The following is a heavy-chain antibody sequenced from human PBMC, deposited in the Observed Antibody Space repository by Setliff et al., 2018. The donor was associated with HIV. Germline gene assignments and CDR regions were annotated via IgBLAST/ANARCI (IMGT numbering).Heavy chain of an antibody. CDR3: ARLGYVSGGFYKTPGPYYFDY. J-gene: IGHJ4*02. Sequence: SETLSLTCTVSGGSMSSSSYYWGWIRQTPDKGLEWIGIIYYSGATYYNPSLTSRVTISVDTSRNQFSLKLRSVTAADATAYYCARLGYVSGGFYKTPGPYYFDYWGQGALVTVSS. CDR2: IYYSGAT. D-gene: IGHD3-10*01. V-gene: IGHV4-39*01. CDR1: GGSMSSSSYY.